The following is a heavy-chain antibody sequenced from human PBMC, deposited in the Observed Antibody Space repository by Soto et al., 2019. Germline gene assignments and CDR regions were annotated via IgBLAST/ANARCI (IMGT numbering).Heavy chain of an antibody. CDR1: GFTLSNYE. Sequence: QPVGSLRLSCAASGFTLSNYEMNWVRQAPGKGLEWIAYTNVRGSMVYYGDSASGRFTISREKAKNSVYLQMDSLRADDTAVYYWSTLWSGSLYYYNGTDVWGRGNTVPVSS. CDR3: STLWSGSLYYYNGTDV. D-gene: IGHD1-26*01. J-gene: IGHJ6*02. V-gene: IGHV3-48*03. CDR2: TNVRGSMV.